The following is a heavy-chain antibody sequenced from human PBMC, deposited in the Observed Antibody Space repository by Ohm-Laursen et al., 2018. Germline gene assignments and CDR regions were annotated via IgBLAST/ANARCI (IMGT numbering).Heavy chain of an antibody. CDR1: GASIEDYY. CDR3: ARVADRGGYLYYFDY. V-gene: IGHV4-59*01. Sequence: SETLSLTCTVSGASIEDYYWTWIRQAPGKTLEWIASINYRGNTNYNPSLKSRVTISVDTSNNQFSLKLSSMTAADTAVYYCARVADRGGYLYYFDYWGQGTLVTVSS. D-gene: IGHD2-15*01. J-gene: IGHJ4*02. CDR2: INYRGNT.